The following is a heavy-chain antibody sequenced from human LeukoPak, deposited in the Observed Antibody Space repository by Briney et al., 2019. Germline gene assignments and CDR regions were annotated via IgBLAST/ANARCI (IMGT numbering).Heavy chain of an antibody. CDR1: GFSLSTTGVT. Sequence: SGPTLVKPTQTLTLTCTFSGFSLSTTGVTVGWIRQPPGKGLEWIGSIYYIGDTYYNPSLKSRVTMSLDMSKNQFSLKLNSVTAADTAVYYCARVQPMFISRPHFDSWGQGTLVTVSS. J-gene: IGHJ4*02. CDR3: ARVQPMFISRPHFDS. D-gene: IGHD6-13*01. CDR2: IYYIGDT. V-gene: IGHV4-39*07.